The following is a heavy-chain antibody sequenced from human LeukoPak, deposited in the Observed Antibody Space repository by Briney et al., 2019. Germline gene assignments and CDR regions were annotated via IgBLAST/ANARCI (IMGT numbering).Heavy chain of an antibody. J-gene: IGHJ6*03. CDR2: IKQDGSEK. V-gene: IGHV3-7*01. D-gene: IGHD6-19*01. Sequence: GGSLRLSCAASGFTFSSYWMSWVRQAPGKGPEWVANIKQDGSEKYYVDSVKGRFTISRDNAKNSLYLQMNSLRAEDTAVYYCARAVAVAGRPTYYYYYMDVWGKGTTVTVSS. CDR1: GFTFSSYW. CDR3: ARAVAVAGRPTYYYYYMDV.